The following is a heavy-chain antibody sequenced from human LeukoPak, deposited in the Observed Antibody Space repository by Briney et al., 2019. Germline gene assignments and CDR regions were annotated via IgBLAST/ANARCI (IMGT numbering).Heavy chain of an antibody. J-gene: IGHJ4*02. D-gene: IGHD3-22*01. CDR2: ISYDGSNK. V-gene: IGHV3-30*04. CDR1: GFTFSSYA. Sequence: GGSLRLSCAASGFTFSSYAMHWVRQAPGKGLEWVAVISYDGSNKYYADSVKGRFTISRDNSKNTLYLQMNSLRAEDTAVYYCARDPAVSNYYDSSGYFVYWGQGTLVTVSS. CDR3: ARDPAVSNYYDSSGYFVY.